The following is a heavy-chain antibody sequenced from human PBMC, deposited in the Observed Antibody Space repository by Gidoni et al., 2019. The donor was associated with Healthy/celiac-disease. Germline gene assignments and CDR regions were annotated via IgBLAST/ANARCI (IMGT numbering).Heavy chain of an antibody. V-gene: IGHV3-30*04. D-gene: IGHD6-6*01. J-gene: IGHJ4*02. CDR1: GFTFSSYA. CDR2: ISYDGSNK. Sequence: QVQLVESGGGVVQPGSSLRLSCAASGFTFSSYAMHWVRQAPGKGLEWVAVISYDGSNKYYADSVKGRFTISRDNSKNTLYLQMNSLRAEDTAVYYCAGSIAARSFDYWGQGTLVTVSS. CDR3: AGSIAARSFDY.